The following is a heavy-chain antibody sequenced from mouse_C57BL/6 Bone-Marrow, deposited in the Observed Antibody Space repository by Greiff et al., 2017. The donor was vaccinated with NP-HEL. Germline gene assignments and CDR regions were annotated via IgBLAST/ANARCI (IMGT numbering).Heavy chain of an antibody. CDR3: TRDGDGYDNAMDY. CDR1: GFTFSSYA. V-gene: IGHV5-9-1*02. CDR2: ISSGGDYI. Sequence: EVMLVESGEGLVKPGGSLKLSCAASGFTFSSYAMSWVRQTPEKRLEWVAYISSGGDYIYYADTVQGRFTISRDNARNTLYLQMSSLKSEDTAMYYCTRDGDGYDNAMDYWGQGTSVTVSS. D-gene: IGHD2-2*01. J-gene: IGHJ4*01.